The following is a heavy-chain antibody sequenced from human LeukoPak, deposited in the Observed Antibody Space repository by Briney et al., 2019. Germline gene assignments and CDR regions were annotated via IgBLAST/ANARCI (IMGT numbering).Heavy chain of an antibody. CDR3: ARFAMTRKVERLISSLYFDY. Sequence: QSGGSLRLSCAASGFTFNSYEMNWVRQAPGKGLEWVSYISSSGSTIYYADSVKGRFTISRDNAKNSLYLQMNSLRAEDTAVYYCARFAMTRKVERLISSLYFDYWGQGTLVTVSS. CDR1: GFTFNSYE. D-gene: IGHD1-1*01. V-gene: IGHV3-48*03. CDR2: ISSSGSTI. J-gene: IGHJ4*02.